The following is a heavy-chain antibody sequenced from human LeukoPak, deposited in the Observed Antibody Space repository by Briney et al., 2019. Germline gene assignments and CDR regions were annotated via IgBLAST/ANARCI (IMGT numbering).Heavy chain of an antibody. D-gene: IGHD5-24*01. CDR3: APRLQDSTRAFDI. J-gene: IGHJ3*02. V-gene: IGHV3-23*01. Sequence: SGGSLRLSCAASGFTFSSYAMSWVRQAPGKGLEWVSAISGSGGSTYYADSVKGRFTISRDNSKNTLYLQMNSLRAEDTAVYYCAPRLQDSTRAFDICGQGTVVTVSS. CDR1: GFTFSSYA. CDR2: ISGSGGST.